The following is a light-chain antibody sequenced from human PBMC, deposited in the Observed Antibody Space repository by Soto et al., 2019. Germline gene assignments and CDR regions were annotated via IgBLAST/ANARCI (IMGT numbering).Light chain of an antibody. CDR1: ETVATN. CDR2: GAS. Sequence: EVVMTQSPATLSVSPGERATLSCRASETVATNLAWYQQKPGQAPRLLISGASTRAAGISDRFRGSGSGTEFTLTIRSLRSEDSEVYYCQHYNNWPFTFGQGTKVDIK. V-gene: IGKV3-15*01. J-gene: IGKJ2*01. CDR3: QHYNNWPFT.